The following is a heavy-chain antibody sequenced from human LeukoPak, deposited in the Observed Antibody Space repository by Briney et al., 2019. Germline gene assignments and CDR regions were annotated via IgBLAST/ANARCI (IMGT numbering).Heavy chain of an antibody. CDR3: ARAREWELLYLDY. D-gene: IGHD1-26*01. V-gene: IGHV4-59*01. J-gene: IGHJ4*02. Sequence: PSETLSLTCTVSGGSISSYYWSWIRQPPGKGLEWIGYIYYSGSTNYNPSLKSRVTISVDTSKNQFSLKLSSVTAADTAVYYCARAREWELLYLDYWGQGTLVTVSS. CDR2: IYYSGST. CDR1: GGSISSYY.